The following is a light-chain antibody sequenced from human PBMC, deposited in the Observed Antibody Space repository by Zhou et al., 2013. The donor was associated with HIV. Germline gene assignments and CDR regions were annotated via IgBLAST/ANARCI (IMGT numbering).Light chain of an antibody. V-gene: IGKV3-20*01. CDR3: QLYGSSVT. CDR2: AVS. Sequence: IVMTQSPAALSVSPGERVTLSCRASQSFTGTNLAWLQHKPGQAPRLVIYAVSSRATGIPDRFSAGGSGTDFTLTISRLEPEDFAVYYCQLYGSSVTFGGGTKVEIK. J-gene: IGKJ4*01. CDR1: QSFTGTN.